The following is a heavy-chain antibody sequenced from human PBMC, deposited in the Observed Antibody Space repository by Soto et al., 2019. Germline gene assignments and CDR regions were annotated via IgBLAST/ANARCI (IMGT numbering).Heavy chain of an antibody. J-gene: IGHJ5*02. Sequence: PGGSLRLSCAASGFTFSSSAMSWVRQARGKGLEWVSTITTGGDRTDYADSAKGRFTISRDNSKNTLYLQMNSLRVEDTAVYYCAKLTSSWGQGTLVTVSS. CDR1: GFTFSSSA. CDR2: ITTGGDRT. V-gene: IGHV3-23*01. CDR3: AKLTSS.